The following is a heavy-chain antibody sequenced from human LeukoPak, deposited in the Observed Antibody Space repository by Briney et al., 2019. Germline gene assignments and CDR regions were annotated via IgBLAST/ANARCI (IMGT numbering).Heavy chain of an antibody. J-gene: IGHJ4*02. CDR3: AREGSGWVNFDY. Sequence: GASVTVSCTASGGTFSSYAISWVRQAPEQGLERMGGIIPIFGTANYAQKFQGRVTITADESTSTAYMELSSLRSEDTAVYYCAREGSGWVNFDYWGQGTLVTVSS. CDR1: GGTFSSYA. D-gene: IGHD6-19*01. CDR2: IIPIFGTA. V-gene: IGHV1-69*13.